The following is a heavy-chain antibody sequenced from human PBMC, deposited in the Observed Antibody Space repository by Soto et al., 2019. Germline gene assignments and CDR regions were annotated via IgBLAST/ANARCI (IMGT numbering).Heavy chain of an antibody. V-gene: IGHV3-11*01. CDR2: ITSSGSTV. Sequence: QVQLVESGGGVVQPGRSLRLSCAASGFTFSDYYMSWIRQAPGKGLEWISYITSSGSTVYYADSVKGRFTISRDNAKNSLYLQMNSLRAEDTAVYYCASTSEEWFGELDYWGQGTLVTVSS. D-gene: IGHD3-10*01. CDR3: ASTSEEWFGELDY. J-gene: IGHJ4*02. CDR1: GFTFSDYY.